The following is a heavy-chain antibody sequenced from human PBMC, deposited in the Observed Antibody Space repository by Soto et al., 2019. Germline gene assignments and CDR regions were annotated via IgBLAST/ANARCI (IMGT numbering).Heavy chain of an antibody. V-gene: IGHV1-46*01. CDR2: INPFYGET. CDR1: GYTFSSYH. J-gene: IGHJ5*02. D-gene: IGHD2-2*01. Sequence: ASVKVSCKASGYTFSSYHMHWVRQAPGQGLEWMGVINPFYGETRYAQKFQGRVTMTRDTSTSTVYMELSSLRSEDTAVYYCARARGISFVYNYFDHWGQGTLVTVSS. CDR3: ARARGISFVYNYFDH.